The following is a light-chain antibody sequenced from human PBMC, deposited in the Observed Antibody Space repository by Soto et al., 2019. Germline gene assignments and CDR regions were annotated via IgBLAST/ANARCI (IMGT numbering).Light chain of an antibody. CDR3: QQFGRSPPSWT. CDR1: QSVSSNY. J-gene: IGKJ1*01. CDR2: GAS. Sequence: ESVLTQSPGTLSLSPGERATLSCRASQSVSSNYLAWYQQKPGQAPRLLIYGASSRATGTPDRFSGSGSGTAFPLTISRLEPEDFAVYSCQQFGRSPPSWTFGQGTKVEIK. V-gene: IGKV3-20*01.